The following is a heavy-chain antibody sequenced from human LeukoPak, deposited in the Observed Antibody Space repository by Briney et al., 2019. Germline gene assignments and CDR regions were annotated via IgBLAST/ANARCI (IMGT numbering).Heavy chain of an antibody. V-gene: IGHV1-2*02. Sequence: ASVKVSCKASGYTSTGYYMHWVRQAPGQGLEWMGWINPNSGGTNYAQKFQGRVTMTRDTSISTAYMELSRLRSDDTAVYYCARESGGSGSYYDHWGQGTLVTVSS. J-gene: IGHJ4*02. CDR1: GYTSTGYY. CDR3: ARESGGSGSYYDH. D-gene: IGHD3-10*01. CDR2: INPNSGGT.